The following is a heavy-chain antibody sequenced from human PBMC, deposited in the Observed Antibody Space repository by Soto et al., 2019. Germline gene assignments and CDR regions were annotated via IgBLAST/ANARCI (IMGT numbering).Heavy chain of an antibody. CDR1: GGSFSGYY. CDR3: ARGSSRLRFLEWLLRYGMDV. CDR2: INHSGST. D-gene: IGHD3-3*01. V-gene: IGHV4-34*01. J-gene: IGHJ6*02. Sequence: SETLSITCAVYGGSFSGYYWSWIRQPPGKGLEWIGEINHSGSTNYNPSLKSRVTISVDTSKNQFSLKLSSVTAADTAVYYCARGSSRLRFLEWLLRYGMDVWGQGTTVTVSS.